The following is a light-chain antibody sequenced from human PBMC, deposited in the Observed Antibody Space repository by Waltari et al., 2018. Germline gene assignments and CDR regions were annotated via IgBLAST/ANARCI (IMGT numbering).Light chain of an antibody. V-gene: IGKV3-20*01. Sequence: EIVLTQSPGPLSLSPGERATLSCRASQSVNGNYLAWYRQNPGRAPRLLIYGASNRATGSPDRFSGSGSGTDFTLTISRLEAEDFAVYYCQQYGDSPYTFGQGTKLEIK. CDR2: GAS. CDR1: QSVNGNY. J-gene: IGKJ2*01. CDR3: QQYGDSPYT.